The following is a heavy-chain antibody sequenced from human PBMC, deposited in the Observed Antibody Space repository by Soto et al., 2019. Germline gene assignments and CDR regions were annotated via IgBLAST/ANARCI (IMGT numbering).Heavy chain of an antibody. CDR1: GFTFSNYA. CDR2: ISGSDGRT. V-gene: IGHV3-23*01. CDR3: VRDQDDYGDSVLGDSYYYHSYGLDV. J-gene: IGHJ6*02. D-gene: IGHD4-17*01. Sequence: QLLESGGGLVPPGGSLRLSCAASGFTFSNYAMSWVRQAPGKGLEGVAGISGSDGRTFHADPVKGRFTISRDNSRNTLYLQMSRLRAQDTAVYYCVRDQDDYGDSVLGDSYYYHSYGLDVWGQGTTVTVSS.